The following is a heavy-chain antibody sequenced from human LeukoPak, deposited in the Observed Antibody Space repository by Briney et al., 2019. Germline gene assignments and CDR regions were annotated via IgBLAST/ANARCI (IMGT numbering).Heavy chain of an antibody. J-gene: IGHJ6*02. CDR1: GFTFSSYS. V-gene: IGHV3-21*01. D-gene: IGHD3-22*01. CDR2: ISSSSSSI. CDR3: ARDDYYDSSGYSGMDV. Sequence: PGGSLRLSCGASGFTFSSYSMNWVRQAPGKGLEWVSSISSSSSSIYYAGSVKGRFTISRDNAKYALYLQMNSLRAEDTAVYYCARDDYYDSSGYSGMDVWGQETTVTVSS.